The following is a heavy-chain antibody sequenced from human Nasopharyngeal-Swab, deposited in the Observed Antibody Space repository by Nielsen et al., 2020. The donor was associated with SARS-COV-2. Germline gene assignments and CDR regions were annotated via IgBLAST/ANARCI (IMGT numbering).Heavy chain of an antibody. J-gene: IGHJ4*02. CDR3: ARDQLGDTAMVTLDY. V-gene: IGHV3-30*04. D-gene: IGHD5-18*01. Sequence: GKSLKISCAASGFTFSSYAMHWVRQAPGKGLEWVAVISYDGSNKYYADSVKGRFTISRDNSKNTLYLQMNSLRAEDTAVYYCARDQLGDTAMVTLDYWGQGTLVTVSS. CDR2: ISYDGSNK. CDR1: GFTFSSYA.